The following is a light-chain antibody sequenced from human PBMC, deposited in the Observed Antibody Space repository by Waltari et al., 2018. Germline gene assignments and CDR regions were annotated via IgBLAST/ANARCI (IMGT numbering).Light chain of an antibody. CDR3: QVWASSTDHHAV. V-gene: IGLV3-21*04. Sequence: SYVLTQPPSVSVAPGQTARITCGGNDIGSKSVHVYQQKPGQAPVLVIFYDSDRPSGIPERFSGSNSGNTATLSISRVEAGDEAGYYCQVWASSTDHHAVFGGGTQLTVL. CDR1: DIGSKS. J-gene: IGLJ7*01. CDR2: YDS.